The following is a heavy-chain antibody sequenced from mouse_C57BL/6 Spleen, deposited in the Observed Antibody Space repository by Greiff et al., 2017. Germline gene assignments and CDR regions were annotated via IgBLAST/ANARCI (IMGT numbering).Heavy chain of an antibody. V-gene: IGHV1-80*01. CDR1: GYAFSSYW. Sequence: VMLVESGAELVKPGASVKISCKASGYAFSSYWMNWVKQRPGKGLEWIGQIYPGDGDTNYNGKFKGKATLTADKSSSTAYMQLSSLTSEDSAVYVCARTIKDGSSDFDYWGQGTTLTVSS. CDR2: IYPGDGDT. J-gene: IGHJ2*01. CDR3: ARTIKDGSSDFDY. D-gene: IGHD1-1*01.